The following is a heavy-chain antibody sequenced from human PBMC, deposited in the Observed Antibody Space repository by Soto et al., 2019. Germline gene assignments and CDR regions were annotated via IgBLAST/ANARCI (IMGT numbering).Heavy chain of an antibody. CDR1: GGSISSVGHY. V-gene: IGHV4-31*03. CDR2: IYYSGST. Sequence: SETLSLTCSVSGGSISSVGHYWTWIRQQPGKGLEWIGHIYYSGSTDYNPSLKSRVTISVDRSKNQFSLNLSSVTAADTAIYYCARESGGYDSSTRYGLDVWGQGTTVTVSS. J-gene: IGHJ6*02. D-gene: IGHD6-25*01. CDR3: ARESGGYDSSTRYGLDV.